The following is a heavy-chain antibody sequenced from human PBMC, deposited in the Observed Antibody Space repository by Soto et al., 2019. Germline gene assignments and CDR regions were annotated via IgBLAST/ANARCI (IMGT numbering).Heavy chain of an antibody. D-gene: IGHD5-18*01. CDR3: AKVRRDGYSSFDY. CDR2: IRGSGGST. Sequence: EVQLLESGGGLVQPGGSLRLSCAASGFIFSDYAMSWVRQAPGKGLEWVSAIRGSGGSTYYADSVKGRFTIYRDISKNTLYLQMDSLKAEDTAVYYCAKVRRDGYSSFDYWGQGTLVTVSS. V-gene: IGHV3-23*01. J-gene: IGHJ4*02. CDR1: GFIFSDYA.